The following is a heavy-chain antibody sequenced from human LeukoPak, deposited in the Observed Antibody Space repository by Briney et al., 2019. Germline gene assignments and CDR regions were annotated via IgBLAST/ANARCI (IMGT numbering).Heavy chain of an antibody. Sequence: GGSLRLSCAASGFTFSRYWMGWVRQAPGKGLEWVASINQDESAKQYVDSVKGRFTISRDNAKNSLYLQMNSLRAEDTALYYCARAYSRGDYYYYHMDVWGKGTTVTISS. V-gene: IGHV3-7*03. J-gene: IGHJ6*03. D-gene: IGHD5-18*01. CDR2: INQDESAK. CDR1: GFTFSRYW. CDR3: ARAYSRGDYYYYHMDV.